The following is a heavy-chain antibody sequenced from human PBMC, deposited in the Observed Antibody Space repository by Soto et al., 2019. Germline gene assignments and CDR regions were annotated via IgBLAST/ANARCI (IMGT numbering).Heavy chain of an antibody. J-gene: IGHJ5*02. D-gene: IGHD2-21*02. Sequence: PSETLSLTCAVSGYSISSGYYWGWIRQPPGKGLEWIGSIYHSGSTYYNPSLKSRVTISVDTSKNQFSLKLSSVTAADTAVYYCARLAYCGGDCYPGWFDPWGQGTLVTAPQ. CDR3: ARLAYCGGDCYPGWFDP. CDR2: IYHSGST. V-gene: IGHV4-38-2*01. CDR1: GYSISSGYY.